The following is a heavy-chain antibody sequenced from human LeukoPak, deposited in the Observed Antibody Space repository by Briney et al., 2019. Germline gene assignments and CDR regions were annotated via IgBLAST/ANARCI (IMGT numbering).Heavy chain of an antibody. D-gene: IGHD3-3*01. V-gene: IGHV3-48*01. Sequence: PGGSLRLSCAASGFTFSSYSFNWVRQAPGKGLEWVSYISSSSSIIYYADSVKGRFTISRDNAKNSLYLQMNSLRAEDTAVYYCARANYDFWSGYYTGYFDYWGQGTLVTVSS. CDR3: ARANYDFWSGYYTGYFDY. J-gene: IGHJ4*02. CDR2: ISSSSSII. CDR1: GFTFSSYS.